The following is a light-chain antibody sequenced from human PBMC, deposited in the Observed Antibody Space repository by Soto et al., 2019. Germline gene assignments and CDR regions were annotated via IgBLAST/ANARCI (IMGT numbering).Light chain of an antibody. J-gene: IGLJ2*01. Sequence: QALLTQPPSASGTPGQRVDISCSGSNSNIGSNHVNWYQQLPGTAPKLLIYGNNQRPSGVPDRFSGSRSGTSASLAISGLQSEDEADYYCAAWDDSLNGHVVFGGGTKVTVL. CDR1: NSNIGSNH. CDR2: GNN. V-gene: IGLV1-44*01. CDR3: AAWDDSLNGHVV.